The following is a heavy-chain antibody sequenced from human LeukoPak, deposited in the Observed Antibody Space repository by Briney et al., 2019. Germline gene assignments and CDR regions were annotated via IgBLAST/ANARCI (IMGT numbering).Heavy chain of an antibody. D-gene: IGHD1-1*01. V-gene: IGHV3-53*01. CDR1: GIAVIGNY. CDR3: AIAQSWDDLFDS. J-gene: IGHJ4*02. Sequence: GGSLRLSCAASGIAVIGNYMSWVRQPPGKGLEWVSFISINTDTFYADSVRGRFPISRDSSKNTLFLQMNSLRDEHSAVYYCAIAQSWDDLFDSWGQGTLVTVSS. CDR2: ISINTDT.